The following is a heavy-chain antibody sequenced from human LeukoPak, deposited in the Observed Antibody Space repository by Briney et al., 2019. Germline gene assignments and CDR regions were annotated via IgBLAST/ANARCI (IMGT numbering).Heavy chain of an antibody. D-gene: IGHD2-15*01. CDR1: GFTFSSYS. CDR3: ARDPPDCSGGSCYAGLYYYYYGMDV. J-gene: IGHJ6*02. Sequence: PGGSLRLSCAASGFTFSSYSMNWVRQAPGKGLEWVSYISSSSSTIYYADSVKGRFTISRDNAKNSLYLQMNSLRAEDTAVYYCARDPPDCSGGSCYAGLYYYYYGMDVWGQGTTVTVSS. V-gene: IGHV3-48*04. CDR2: ISSSSSTI.